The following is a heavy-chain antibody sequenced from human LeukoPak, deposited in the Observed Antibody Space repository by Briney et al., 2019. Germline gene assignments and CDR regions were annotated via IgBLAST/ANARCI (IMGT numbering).Heavy chain of an antibody. CDR2: IYPGDSDT. CDR3: ARHEGSTRYWDYMDV. V-gene: IGHV5-51*01. Sequence: GESLKISCKASGYSFTSYWIGWVRQMPGKGLEWMGIIYPGDSDTRYSPSFQGQVTISADKSISTAYLQWSSLMASDTAIYYCARHEGSTRYWDYMDVWGKGTTVTVPS. CDR1: GYSFTSYW. J-gene: IGHJ6*03. D-gene: IGHD2-8*02.